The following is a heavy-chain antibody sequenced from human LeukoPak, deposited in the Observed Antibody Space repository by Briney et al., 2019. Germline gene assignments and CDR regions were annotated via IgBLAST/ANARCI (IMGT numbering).Heavy chain of an antibody. CDR1: GYTFTGYY. V-gene: IGHV1-2*02. J-gene: IGHJ4*02. CDR2: INSNSGAT. CDR3: ARDGSLAY. Sequence: GASVNVSCKASGYTFTGYYIHWVRQAPGQGLEWMGWINSNSGATNYAQKFQGRVTMTRDTSISTAYLELTRLASDDTAVYYCARDGSLAYWGQGTLVTVAP. D-gene: IGHD5-12*01.